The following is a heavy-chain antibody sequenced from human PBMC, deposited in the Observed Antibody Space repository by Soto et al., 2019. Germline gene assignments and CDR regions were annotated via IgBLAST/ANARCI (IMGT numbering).Heavy chain of an antibody. CDR2: ISSSSSYI. CDR1: GFTFSSYS. V-gene: IGHV3-21*01. Sequence: EVQLVESGGGLVKPGGSLRLSCAASGFTFSSYSMNWVRQAPGKGLEWVSSISSSSSYIYYADSVKGRFTISRDNAKNSLSRPMNSLRAEGTAVYYCASRIVVVPAATQADYWGQGTLVTVSS. D-gene: IGHD2-2*01. J-gene: IGHJ4*02. CDR3: ASRIVVVPAATQADY.